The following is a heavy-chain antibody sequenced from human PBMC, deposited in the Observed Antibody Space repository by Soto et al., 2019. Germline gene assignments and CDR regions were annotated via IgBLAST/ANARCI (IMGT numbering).Heavy chain of an antibody. V-gene: IGHV4-4*07. CDR3: AREPLAHSYFDF. Sequence: KPSETLSLTCTVSGDSVSSHYWSWIRQPAGKGLEWLGRLYNDERTNYNPSLKSRVTMSMDTSKNQFSLKLTSVTAADSAVYFCAREPLAHSYFDFWGQGILVTVLL. CDR2: LYNDERT. J-gene: IGHJ4*02. CDR1: GDSVSSHY.